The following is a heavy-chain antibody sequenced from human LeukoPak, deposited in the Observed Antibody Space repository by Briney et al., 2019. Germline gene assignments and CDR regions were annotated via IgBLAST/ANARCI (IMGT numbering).Heavy chain of an antibody. D-gene: IGHD4-17*01. J-gene: IGHJ3*02. Sequence: SETLSLTCSVSGGSISSYYCSWIRKPPRKGLERIGNIYLSESAKSNPTLNSRVTISVDTSKNQFTLKLNSVTAADTAVYYCARLPRGIEWGVTSDAFDMWGQGTMVTVSS. CDR1: GGSISSYY. CDR2: IYLSESA. CDR3: ARLPRGIEWGVTSDAFDM. V-gene: IGHV4-59*08.